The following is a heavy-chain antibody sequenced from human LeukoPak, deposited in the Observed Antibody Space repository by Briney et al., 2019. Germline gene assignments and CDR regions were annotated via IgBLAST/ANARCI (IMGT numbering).Heavy chain of an antibody. D-gene: IGHD6-13*01. CDR2: INPSGGST. CDR3: AKGRSSQQLDHFDY. J-gene: IGHJ4*02. CDR1: GYTFASYY. Sequence: SVKPSCKVSGYTFASYYMHWVRQPPEHGLEWMGIINPSGGSTSYGQKVQGRVTMTRDTSTSTVYMELSSLRSEDTAVYYCAKGRSSQQLDHFDYWGQGSLVTVCS. V-gene: IGHV1-46*03.